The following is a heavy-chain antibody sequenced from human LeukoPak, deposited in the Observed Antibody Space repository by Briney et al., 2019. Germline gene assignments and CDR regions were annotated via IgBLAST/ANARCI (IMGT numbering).Heavy chain of an antibody. CDR1: GYTFTGYY. V-gene: IGHV1-2*02. Sequence: ASVKVSCKASGYTFTGYYMHWVRQAPGQRLEWMGWINPNSGGTSFTQKFQGRVTMTRDTSIRTAYMEVSRLRSDDTAVYYCARGRSIEGSGSLWKYWGQGTLVTVSS. CDR2: INPNSGGT. CDR3: ARGRSIEGSGSLWKY. J-gene: IGHJ4*02. D-gene: IGHD3-10*01.